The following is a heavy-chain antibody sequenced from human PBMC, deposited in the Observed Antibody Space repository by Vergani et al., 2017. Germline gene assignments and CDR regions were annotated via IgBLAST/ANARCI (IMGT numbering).Heavy chain of an antibody. J-gene: IGHJ2*01. Sequence: EVQLLESGGGLVQPGGSLRLSCAASGFTFSSYAMSWVRQALGKGLEWVSAISGSGGSTYYADSVKGLFTISRDNSKNTLYLQMNSLRAEDTAVYYCAKDKRTLWYYEWYFDLWGRGTLVTVSS. CDR2: ISGSGGST. D-gene: IGHD3-22*01. CDR1: GFTFSSYA. V-gene: IGHV3-23*01. CDR3: AKDKRTLWYYEWYFDL.